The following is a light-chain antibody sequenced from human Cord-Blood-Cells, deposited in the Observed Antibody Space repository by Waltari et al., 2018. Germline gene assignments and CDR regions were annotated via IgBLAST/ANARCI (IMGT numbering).Light chain of an antibody. CDR3: SSYAGSNNFV. V-gene: IGLV2-8*01. J-gene: IGLJ1*01. CDR1: SSAVGGYNY. CDR2: EVS. Sequence: QSALTQPPSASGSPGQLVTISCTGTSSAVGGYNYVSWYQQQPGKAHKLMLYEVSKLPSWVPDRFSGSKSGNTASLTVSGLQAEDEADYYCSSYAGSNNFVFGTGTKVTVL.